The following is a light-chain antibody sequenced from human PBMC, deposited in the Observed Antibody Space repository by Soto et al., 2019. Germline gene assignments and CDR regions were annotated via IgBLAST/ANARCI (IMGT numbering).Light chain of an antibody. CDR3: GTWDSSLSAYV. CDR2: DNN. V-gene: IGLV1-51*01. CDR1: SSNIGKNY. Sequence: QSVLTQPPSVSAAAGQKVTISCSGSSSNIGKNYVSWYQQLPGTAPKLLIYDNNKRPSGIPDRFSGSKSGTSATLGITGLQTGDEADYYCGTWDSSLSAYVFGTGTKVTVL. J-gene: IGLJ1*01.